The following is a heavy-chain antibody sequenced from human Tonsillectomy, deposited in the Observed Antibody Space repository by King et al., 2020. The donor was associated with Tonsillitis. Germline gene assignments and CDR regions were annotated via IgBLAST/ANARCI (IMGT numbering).Heavy chain of an antibody. Sequence: VQLVESGAEVKKPGASVKVSCKVSGYTLTELSMHWVRQAPGKGLEWMGGFDPEDGETIYAQKFQGRVTMTEDTSTDTAHMELSSLRSEDTAVYYCATSGAMILVVGGYDAFDIWGQGTMVTVSS. J-gene: IGHJ3*02. CDR1: GYTLTELS. CDR3: ATSGAMILVVGGYDAFDI. CDR2: FDPEDGET. D-gene: IGHD3-22*01. V-gene: IGHV1-24*01.